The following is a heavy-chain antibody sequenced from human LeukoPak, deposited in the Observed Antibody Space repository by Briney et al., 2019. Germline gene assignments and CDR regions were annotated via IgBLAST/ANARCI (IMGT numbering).Heavy chain of an antibody. Sequence: PGGSLRLSCAASGFTFSSYEMNWVRQAPGKGLEWVSYISSSGSTIYYADSVKGRFTISRDNAKNSLYLQMNSLRAEDTAVYYCTRRVAANNPFDYWGQGTLVTVSS. CDR1: GFTFSSYE. V-gene: IGHV3-48*03. CDR3: TRRVAANNPFDY. CDR2: ISSSGSTI. J-gene: IGHJ4*02. D-gene: IGHD6-19*01.